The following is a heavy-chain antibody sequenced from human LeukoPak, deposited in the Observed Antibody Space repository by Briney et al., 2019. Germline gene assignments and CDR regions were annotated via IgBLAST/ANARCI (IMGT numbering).Heavy chain of an antibody. Sequence: SETLSLTCTVSGGSISSSSYYWGWIRQPPGKGLEWIGSIYYSGSTYYNPSLKSRVTISVDTSKNQFSLKLSSVTAADTAVYYCARCDWDIVVVPAAIRVYYYMDVWGKGTTVTISS. D-gene: IGHD2-2*01. CDR1: GGSISSSSYY. CDR3: ARCDWDIVVVPAAIRVYYYMDV. V-gene: IGHV4-39*07. CDR2: IYYSGST. J-gene: IGHJ6*03.